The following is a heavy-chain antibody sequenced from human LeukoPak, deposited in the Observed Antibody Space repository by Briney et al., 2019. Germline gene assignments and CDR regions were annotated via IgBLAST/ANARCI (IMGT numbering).Heavy chain of an antibody. D-gene: IGHD3-22*01. Sequence: GASVKVSCKASGGTFSRSAISWVRQAPGQGLEWMGGIIPIFGPADYAQKFQGRVTITADESTSTAYLELSSLRSEDTAVYYCATSLPYGDYDSGGSNWFDPWGQGTLVTVSS. J-gene: IGHJ5*02. CDR3: ATSLPYGDYDSGGSNWFDP. CDR1: GGTFSRSA. V-gene: IGHV1-69*13. CDR2: IIPIFGPA.